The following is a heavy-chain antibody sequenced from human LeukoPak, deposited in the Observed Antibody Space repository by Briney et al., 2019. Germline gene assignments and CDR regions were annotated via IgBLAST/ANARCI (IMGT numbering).Heavy chain of an antibody. Sequence: SETLSLTCTVSGGSISSGSYYWSWIRQPAGKGLEWIGRIYTSGCTNYNPSLKSRVTISVDTSKNQFSLKLTSVTAADTAVYYCAKGGPEASAGLSWFDPWGQGTLVTVSS. CDR2: IYTSGCT. V-gene: IGHV4-61*02. CDR3: AKGGPEASAGLSWFDP. D-gene: IGHD1-14*01. CDR1: GGSISSGSYY. J-gene: IGHJ5*02.